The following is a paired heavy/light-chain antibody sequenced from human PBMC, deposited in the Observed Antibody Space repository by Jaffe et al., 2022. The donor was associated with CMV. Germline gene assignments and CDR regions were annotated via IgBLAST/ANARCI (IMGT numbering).Light chain of an antibody. Sequence: AIRITQSPSSLSASTGDRVTITCRASQGISSYLAWYQQKPGKAPKLLIYAASTLQSGVPSRFSGSGSGTDFTLTISCLQSEDFATYYCQQYYSYPLTFGGGTKVEIK. J-gene: IGKJ4*01. CDR2: AAS. V-gene: IGKV1-8*01. CDR3: QQYYSYPLT. CDR1: QGISSY.
Heavy chain of an antibody. J-gene: IGHJ4*02. Sequence: EVQLLESGGGLVQPGGSLRLSCAASGFTFSSYAMSWVRQAPGKGLEWVSAISGSGGSTYYADSVKGRFTISRDNSKNTLYLQMNSLRAEDTAVYYCAKDLPKTRGYCSSTSCRTGPFDYWGQGTLVTVSS. CDR1: GFTFSSYA. V-gene: IGHV3-23*01. D-gene: IGHD2-2*01. CDR3: AKDLPKTRGYCSSTSCRTGPFDY. CDR2: ISGSGGST.